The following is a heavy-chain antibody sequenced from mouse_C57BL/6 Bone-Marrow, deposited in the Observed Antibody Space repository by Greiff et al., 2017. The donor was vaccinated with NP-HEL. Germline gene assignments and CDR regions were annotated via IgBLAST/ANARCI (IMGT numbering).Heavy chain of an antibody. CDR1: GFTFSDYG. V-gene: IGHV5-17*01. CDR3: ARPFYGAWFAY. J-gene: IGHJ3*01. CDR2: ISSGSSTI. Sequence: EVQLVESGGGLVKPGGSLKLSCAASGFTFSDYGMHWVRQAPEKGLEWVAYISSGSSTIYYADTVKGRFTISRDNAKNTLFLQMTSLRSEDTAMYYWARPFYGAWFAYWGQGTLVTVSA. D-gene: IGHD1-1*02.